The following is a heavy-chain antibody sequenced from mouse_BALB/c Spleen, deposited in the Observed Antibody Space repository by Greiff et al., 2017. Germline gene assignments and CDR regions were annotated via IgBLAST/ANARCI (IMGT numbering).Heavy chain of an antibody. CDR2: IWAGGST. J-gene: IGHJ2*01. CDR3: ARDPLTGTYFDY. Sequence: QVQLKESGPGLVAPSQSLSITCTVSGFSLTSYGVHWVRQPPGKGLEWLGVIWAGGSTNYNSALMSRLSNSKDNSTSQVFLKMNSLQTDDTAMYYCARDPLTGTYFDYWGQGTTRTVSS. D-gene: IGHD4-1*01. CDR1: GFSLTSYG. V-gene: IGHV2-9*02.